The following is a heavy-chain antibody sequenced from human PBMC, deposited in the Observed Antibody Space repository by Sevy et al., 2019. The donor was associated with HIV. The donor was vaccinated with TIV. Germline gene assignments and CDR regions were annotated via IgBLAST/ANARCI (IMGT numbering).Heavy chain of an antibody. CDR3: ARDFSIVGATRYFDY. V-gene: IGHV3-53*01. J-gene: IGHJ4*02. CDR2: IYSGGRT. D-gene: IGHD1-26*01. CDR1: GFTFSSFA. Sequence: GGSLRLSCAASGFTFSSFAMNWDRQAPGKGLEWVSVIYSGGRTFYADTVKGRLIISRDSSKNTLYLQMNSLRAEDTAVYYCARDFSIVGATRYFDYWGQGTLVTVSS.